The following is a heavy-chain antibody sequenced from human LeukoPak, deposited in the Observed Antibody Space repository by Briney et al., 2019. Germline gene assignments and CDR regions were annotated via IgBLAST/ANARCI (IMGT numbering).Heavy chain of an antibody. CDR2: IYGGVSSQRNPSH. CDR3: ARDQQDGGLRVSSFEY. D-gene: IGHD2-15*01. Sequence: PSETLSLTCSVSGASVSGGDYYWSWIRQPAGKGLEWLGRIYGGVSSQRNPSHQYNPSLMSRLTISSDTSRNQFSLNLNSVTAADTAIYYCARDQQDGGLRVSSFEYWGQGTPVTVSS. J-gene: IGHJ4*02. CDR1: GASVSGGDYY. V-gene: IGHV4-61*02.